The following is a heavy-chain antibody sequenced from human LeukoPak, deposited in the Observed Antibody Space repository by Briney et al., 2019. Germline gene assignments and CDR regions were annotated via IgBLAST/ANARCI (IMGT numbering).Heavy chain of an antibody. CDR3: ATCTNGVCYTGDY. CDR1: GYTFTSYG. D-gene: IGHD2-8*01. Sequence: GASVTVSYKASGYTFTSYGISWVRQAPGQGLEWMGWISAYNGNTNYAQKLQGRVTMTTDTSTSTAYMELRSLRSDDTAVYYCATCTNGVCYTGDYWGQGTLVTVSS. V-gene: IGHV1-18*01. CDR2: ISAYNGNT. J-gene: IGHJ4*02.